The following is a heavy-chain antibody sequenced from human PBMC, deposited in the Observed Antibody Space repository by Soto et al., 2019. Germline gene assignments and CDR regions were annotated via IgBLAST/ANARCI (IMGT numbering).Heavy chain of an antibody. CDR2: INQDVSVK. J-gene: IGHJ6*02. V-gene: IGHV3-7*01. CDR1: GFTFRSYW. Sequence: AGGSLRLSCAASGFTFRSYWMSWVRQAPGKGLEWVANINQDVSVKYSVDSVKGRFTISRDNSKNTLYLQMGSLRAEDMAVYYCARGIAGSVYGMDVWGQGTTVTVSS. CDR3: ARGIAGSVYGMDV. D-gene: IGHD2-15*01.